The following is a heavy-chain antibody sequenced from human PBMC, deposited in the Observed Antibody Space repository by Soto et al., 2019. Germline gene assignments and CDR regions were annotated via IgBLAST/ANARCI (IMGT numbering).Heavy chain of an antibody. J-gene: IGHJ1*01. D-gene: IGHD3-22*01. Sequence: PSETLSLTCAVSGGSISSSNWWSWVRQPPGKGLEWIGEIYHSGSTNYNPSLKSRVTISVDKSKNQFSLKLSSVTAADTAVYYCARFSSYYYDSSGYYNRRAEYFQHWGQGTLVTVSS. CDR1: GGSISSSNW. CDR2: IYHSGST. CDR3: ARFSSYYYDSSGYYNRRAEYFQH. V-gene: IGHV4-4*02.